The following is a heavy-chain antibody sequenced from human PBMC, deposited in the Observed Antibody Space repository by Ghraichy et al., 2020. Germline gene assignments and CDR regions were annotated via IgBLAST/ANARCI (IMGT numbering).Heavy chain of an antibody. Sequence: SETLSLTCAVYGGSFSGYYWSWIRQPPGKGLEWIGEINHSGSTNYNPSLKSRVTISVDTSKNQFSLKLSSVTAADTAVYYCARGVPAIMITFGGVIGYFDYWGQGTLVTVSS. CDR2: INHSGST. J-gene: IGHJ4*02. V-gene: IGHV4-34*01. CDR3: ARGVPAIMITFGGVIGYFDY. CDR1: GGSFSGYY. D-gene: IGHD3-16*02.